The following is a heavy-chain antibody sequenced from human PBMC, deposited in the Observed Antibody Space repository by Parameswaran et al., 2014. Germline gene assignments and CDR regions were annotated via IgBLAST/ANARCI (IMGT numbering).Heavy chain of an antibody. V-gene: IGHV1-8*01. CDR2: MNPNSGNT. Sequence: WVRQAPGQGLEWMGWMNPNSGNTGYAQKFQGRVTMTRNTSISTAYMELSSLRSEDTAVYYCARGFYNGDYSYWFDPWGQGTLVTVSS. CDR3: ARGFYNGDYSYWFDP. J-gene: IGHJ5*02. D-gene: IGHD4-17*01.